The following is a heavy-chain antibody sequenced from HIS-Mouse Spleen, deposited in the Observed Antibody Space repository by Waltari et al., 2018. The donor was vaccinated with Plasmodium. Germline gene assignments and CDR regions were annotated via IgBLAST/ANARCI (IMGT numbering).Heavy chain of an antibody. J-gene: IGHJ2*01. Sequence: EVQLVDSGGGLVQPGGSLRLSCAASGFPFGSYWMIWVRQAPGKGLEWVANIKQDGSEKYYVDSVKGRFTISRDNAKNSLYLQMNSLRAEDTAVYYCASSWYWYFDLWGRGTLVTVSS. CDR3: ASSWYWYFDL. V-gene: IGHV3-7*01. D-gene: IGHD6-13*01. CDR1: GFPFGSYW. CDR2: IKQDGSEK.